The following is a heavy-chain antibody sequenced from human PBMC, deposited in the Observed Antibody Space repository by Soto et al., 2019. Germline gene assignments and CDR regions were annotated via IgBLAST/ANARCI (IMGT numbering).Heavy chain of an antibody. CDR3: AKKIYITGWYYFDY. D-gene: IGHD6-19*01. J-gene: IGHJ4*02. Sequence: GGSLRLSCAASGFTFSTYAMTWVRQAPGKGLEWVSAISAGGSSTYYADSVKGRFTISRDNSKNTLYLQMNSLRAEDTAVYYCAKKIYITGWYYFDYWGQGTLVTVSS. V-gene: IGHV3-23*01. CDR1: GFTFSTYA. CDR2: ISAGGSST.